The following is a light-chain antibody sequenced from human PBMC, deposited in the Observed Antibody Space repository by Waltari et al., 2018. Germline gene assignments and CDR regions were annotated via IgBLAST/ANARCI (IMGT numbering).Light chain of an antibody. CDR3: QQYGRAT. CDR2: GAS. CDR1: QSVSSSY. Sequence: EIVLTQSPGTLSLSPGERATLSCRASQSVSSSYLAWYQQKPGQAPRLLIYGASSRATGIPDRFSGSGSGTDFTLTISRLEPEDFAVYYCQQYGRATFDQGP. V-gene: IGKV3-20*01. J-gene: IGKJ1*01.